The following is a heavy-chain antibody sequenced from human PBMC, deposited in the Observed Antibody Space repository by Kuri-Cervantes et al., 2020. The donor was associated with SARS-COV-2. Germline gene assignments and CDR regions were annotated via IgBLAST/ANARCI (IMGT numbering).Heavy chain of an antibody. J-gene: IGHJ6*02. CDR2: TIPIFGTA. V-gene: IGHV1-69*13. CDR1: GGTFSSYA. D-gene: IGHD6-6*01. Sequence: SVKVSCKASGGTFSSYAISWVRQAPGQGLEWMGGTIPIFGTANYAQKFQGRVTITADESTSTAYMELSSLRSEDTAVYHCARHKQLVQLTYQYYYYGMDVWGQGTTVTVSS. CDR3: ARHKQLVQLTYQYYYYGMDV.